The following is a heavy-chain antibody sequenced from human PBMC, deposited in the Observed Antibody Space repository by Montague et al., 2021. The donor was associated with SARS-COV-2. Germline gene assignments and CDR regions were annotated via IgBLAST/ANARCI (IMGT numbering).Heavy chain of an antibody. D-gene: IGHD3-3*01. CDR3: VRDAYDPLDAH. CDR2: IYVTDNN. CDR1: GGAISAGNYY. Sequence: TLSLTCTVSGGAISAGNYYWSWVLPPAGNRLGWIGRIYVTDNNKSHPSLSRRVTMSIDTAKHQFYLNLTSVTAAATAVYYSVRDAYDPLDAHWGQGTLVTVSS. V-gene: IGHV4-61*02. J-gene: IGHJ4*02.